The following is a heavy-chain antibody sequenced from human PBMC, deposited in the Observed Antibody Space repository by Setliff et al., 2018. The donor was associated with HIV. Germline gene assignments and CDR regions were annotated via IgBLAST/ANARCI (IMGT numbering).Heavy chain of an antibody. CDR3: AGGQQIVNWFDP. CDR1: GGSLSDYP. CDR2: MNHSGST. J-gene: IGHJ5*02. Sequence: SETLSLTCAVYGGSLSDYPWSWIRQPPGKGLEWIGEMNHSGSTNYNPSLKSRVTISVDASRNQFSLKLSSVTAADTAVYYCAGGQQIVNWFDPWGQGTLVTVS. V-gene: IGHV4-34*01. D-gene: IGHD3-22*01.